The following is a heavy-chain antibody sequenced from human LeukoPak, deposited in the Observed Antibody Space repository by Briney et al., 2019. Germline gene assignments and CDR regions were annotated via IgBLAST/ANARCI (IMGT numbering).Heavy chain of an antibody. D-gene: IGHD2-15*01. CDR2: ISYGGSNK. V-gene: IGHV3-30*18. J-gene: IGHJ6*02. CDR1: GFIFGSYG. Sequence: GGSLRLSCAASGFIFGSYGMHWVRQAPGKGLEWVAVISYGGSNKYYADSVKGRFTISRDNSKNTLYLQMNSLRAEDTAVYYCAKDAVVVAALYYGMDVWGQGTTVTVSS. CDR3: AKDAVVVAALYYGMDV.